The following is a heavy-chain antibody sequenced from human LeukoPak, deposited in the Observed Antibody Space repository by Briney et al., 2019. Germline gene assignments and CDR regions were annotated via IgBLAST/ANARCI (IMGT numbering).Heavy chain of an antibody. J-gene: IGHJ6*03. CDR1: GYTFTSYA. CDR3: ARAAYSNSWYNHDYMDV. CDR2: INAGNGNT. Sequence: ASVKVSCKASGYTFTSYAMHWVRQAPGQRLEWMGWINAGNGNTKYSQKFQGRVTITRDTSASTAYMELSSLRSEDTAVYYCARAAYSNSWYNHDYMDVWGKGTTVTVSS. D-gene: IGHD6-13*01. V-gene: IGHV1-3*01.